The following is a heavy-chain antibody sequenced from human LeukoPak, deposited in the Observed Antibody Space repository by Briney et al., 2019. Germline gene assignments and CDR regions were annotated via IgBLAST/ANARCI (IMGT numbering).Heavy chain of an antibody. Sequence: GGSLRLSCAASGFTFSSYGMHWVRQAPGKGLEWVAVISDDGSNKYYADSVKGRFTISRDNSKNTLYLQMNSLRAEDTAVYYCARERGSGYKFDYWGQGTLVTVSS. CDR2: ISDDGSNK. CDR3: ARERGSGYKFDY. CDR1: GFTFSSYG. J-gene: IGHJ4*02. D-gene: IGHD3-22*01. V-gene: IGHV3-30*03.